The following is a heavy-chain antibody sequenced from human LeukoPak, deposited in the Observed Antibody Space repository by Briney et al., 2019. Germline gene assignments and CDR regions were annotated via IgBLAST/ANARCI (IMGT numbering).Heavy chain of an antibody. CDR3: ARGGAARPDY. Sequence: PGGSLRLSCAASGFTFSSYGINRVRQTPGKGLEWVSYISSSSSAINYADSVRGRFTISRDNAKNSLYLQMNSLRPEDTAVYYCARGGAARPDYWGQGTLVTVSS. V-gene: IGHV3-48*01. D-gene: IGHD6-6*01. J-gene: IGHJ4*02. CDR1: GFTFSSYG. CDR2: ISSSSSAI.